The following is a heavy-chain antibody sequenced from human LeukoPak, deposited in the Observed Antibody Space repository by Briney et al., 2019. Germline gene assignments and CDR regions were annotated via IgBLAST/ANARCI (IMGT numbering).Heavy chain of an antibody. V-gene: IGHV1-8*01. CDR1: GYTFTSYD. CDR2: MNPNSGNT. D-gene: IGHD3-10*01. Sequence: ASVKVSCKAYGYTFTSYDINWVRQATGQGLEWMGWMNPNSGNTGYAQKFQGRVTMTRNTSISTAYLELSSLRSEDTAVYYCAREYGSGSYYNLGYYYYYMDVWGKGTTVTISS. CDR3: AREYGSGSYYNLGYYYYYMDV. J-gene: IGHJ6*03.